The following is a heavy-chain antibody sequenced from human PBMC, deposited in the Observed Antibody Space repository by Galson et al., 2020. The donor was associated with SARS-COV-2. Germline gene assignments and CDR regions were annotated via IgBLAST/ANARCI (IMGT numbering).Heavy chain of an antibody. Sequence: GGSLRLSCAASGFTVSSNYMSWVRQAPGTGLEWVSGTYRGDTTYADSVKGRFTISRDDSKNTLYLQMNSLRAEDTAVYYCARGGELLPPIFDYWGQGALVTVSS. V-gene: IGHV3-53*01. CDR3: ARGGELLPPIFDY. J-gene: IGHJ4*02. CDR1: GFTVSSNY. D-gene: IGHD3-10*01. CDR2: TYRGDTT.